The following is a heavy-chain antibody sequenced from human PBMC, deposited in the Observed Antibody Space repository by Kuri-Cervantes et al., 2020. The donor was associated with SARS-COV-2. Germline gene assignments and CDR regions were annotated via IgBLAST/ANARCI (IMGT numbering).Heavy chain of an antibody. J-gene: IGHJ3*02. CDR3: ARGTAPQLDAFDI. CDR2: IYTSGST. D-gene: IGHD6-13*01. Sequence: GSLRLFCTVSGGSISSYYWSWIRQPAGKGLEWIGRIYTSGSTNYNPSLKSRVTISVDTSKNQFSLKLSSVTAADTAVYYCARGTAPQLDAFDIWGQGTMVTVSS. CDR1: GGSISSYY. V-gene: IGHV4-4*07.